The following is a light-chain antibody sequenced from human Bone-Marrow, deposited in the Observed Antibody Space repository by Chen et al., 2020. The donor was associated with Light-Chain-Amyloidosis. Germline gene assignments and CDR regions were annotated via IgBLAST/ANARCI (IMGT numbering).Light chain of an antibody. J-gene: IGLJ3*02. CDR3: QVWNRSSDRPV. Sequence: SYVLTQPSSVSVAPGQTATIPCGGNNIGSTSVHWYQQTPGQAPLLVVYDDSDRPAGIPERLSGSHSGTTATLTISRVEAGDEADYYCQVWNRSSDRPVFGGGTKLTVL. V-gene: IGLV3-21*02. CDR1: NIGSTS. CDR2: DDS.